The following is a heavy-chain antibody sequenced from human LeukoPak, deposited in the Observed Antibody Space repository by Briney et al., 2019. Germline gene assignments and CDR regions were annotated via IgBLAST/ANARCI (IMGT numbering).Heavy chain of an antibody. CDR2: ISYTGST. J-gene: IGHJ4*02. CDR3: ARIHDYGDYAFDR. Sequence: ASETLSLTCTVSGGSISPYYRSWIRQPPGKGLEYIGYISYTGSTNSNPSLKSRLTISVDTSKNQFSLKLRSVTAADTALYYCARIHDYGDYAFDRWGQGTLVTVSS. CDR1: GGSISPYY. D-gene: IGHD4-17*01. V-gene: IGHV4-59*08.